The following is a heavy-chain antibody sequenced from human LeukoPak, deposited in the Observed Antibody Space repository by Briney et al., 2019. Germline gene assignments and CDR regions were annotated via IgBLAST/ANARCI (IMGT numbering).Heavy chain of an antibody. D-gene: IGHD3-10*01. CDR3: ARVVPPTDYGSGSYFWDPYYFDY. CDR1: GFTFSSYG. CDR2: ISGSGGST. Sequence: GGSLRLSCAASGFTFSSYGMSWVRQAPGKGLEWVSAISGSGGSTYYADSVKGRFTISRDNSKNTLYLQMNSLRAEDTAVYYCARVVPPTDYGSGSYFWDPYYFDYWGQGILVTVSS. J-gene: IGHJ4*02. V-gene: IGHV3-23*01.